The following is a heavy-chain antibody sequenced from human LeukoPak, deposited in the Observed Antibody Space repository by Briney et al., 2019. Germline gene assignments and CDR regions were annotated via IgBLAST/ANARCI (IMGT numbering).Heavy chain of an antibody. CDR1: GGSFSGYY. CDR2: INHSGST. D-gene: IGHD3-22*01. V-gene: IGHV4-34*01. J-gene: IGHJ4*02. Sequence: SETLSLTCAVYGGSFSGYYWSWIRQPPGKGLEWIGEINHSGSTNYNPSLKSRVTISVDTSKNQFSLKLSSVTAADTAVYYCARETRADNYYDSSGYYYFDYWGQGTLVTVSS. CDR3: ARETRADNYYDSSGYYYFDY.